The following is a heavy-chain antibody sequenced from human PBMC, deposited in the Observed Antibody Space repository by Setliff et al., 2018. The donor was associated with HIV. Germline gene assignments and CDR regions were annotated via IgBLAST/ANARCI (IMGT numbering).Heavy chain of an antibody. CDR2: IYTSGST. CDR1: GGSISSGSYY. D-gene: IGHD3-10*01. CDR3: ARDPITMVRGGADP. J-gene: IGHJ5*02. Sequence: SETLSLTCTVSGGSISSGSYYWSWIRQPAGKGLEWIGHIYTSGSTNYNPSLKSRVTISVDTSKNQFSLKLSSVTAADTAVYYCARDPITMVRGGADPWGQGTLVTVSS. V-gene: IGHV4-61*09.